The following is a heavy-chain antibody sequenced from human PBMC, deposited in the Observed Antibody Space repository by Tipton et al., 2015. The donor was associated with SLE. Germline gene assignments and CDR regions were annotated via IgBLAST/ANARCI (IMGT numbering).Heavy chain of an antibody. CDR2: ISDGGGT. V-gene: IGHV4-59*12. CDR1: GGSISSNY. D-gene: IGHD2-21*02. J-gene: IGHJ6*02. Sequence: TLSLTCSVSGGSISSNYWIWIRQPPGKGLEWIGYISDGGGTNYNPSLKSRVTISVDPAKNQFSVKLTSVTAADTAVYYCARGMVTWRGAILGVDVWGQGTRVNVSS. CDR3: ARGMVTWRGAILGVDV.